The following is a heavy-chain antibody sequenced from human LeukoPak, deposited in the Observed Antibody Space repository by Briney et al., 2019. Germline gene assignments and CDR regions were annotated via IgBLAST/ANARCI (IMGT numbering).Heavy chain of an antibody. CDR1: GGSIFSSNSY. Sequence: SETLSLTCTVSGGSIFSSNSYWGWIRQPPGKGLEWIGSIYYSGNTYYNASLKSRVTISVDTSKNQFSLKLNSVTAADTAVYYCARESVYYDSSGYNDVFDIWGQGTMVTVSS. V-gene: IGHV4-39*02. CDR3: ARESVYYDSSGYNDVFDI. D-gene: IGHD3-22*01. J-gene: IGHJ3*02. CDR2: IYYSGNT.